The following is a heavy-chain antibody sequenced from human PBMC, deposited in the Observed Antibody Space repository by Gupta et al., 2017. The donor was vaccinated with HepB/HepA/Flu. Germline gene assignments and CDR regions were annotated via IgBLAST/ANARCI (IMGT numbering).Heavy chain of an antibody. J-gene: IGHJ3*02. CDR3: ARLFGYYDVLTGYFGGAFEM. V-gene: IGHV4-39*01. D-gene: IGHD3-9*01. CDR2: IYFGGST. Sequence: GWIRQPPGKGLECIGNIYFGGSTHYNPSLKSRVTISVDTSKNQFSLRLSSVTAADTAVYYCARLFGYYDVLTGYFGGAFEMWGRGTKVTVS.